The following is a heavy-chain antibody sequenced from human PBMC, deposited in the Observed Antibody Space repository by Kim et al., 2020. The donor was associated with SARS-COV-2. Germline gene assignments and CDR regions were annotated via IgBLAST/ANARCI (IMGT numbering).Heavy chain of an antibody. J-gene: IGHJ5*02. CDR2: IYSSGST. V-gene: IGHV4-61*02. Sequence: SETLSLTCTVSGDSIIRGSDYWSWIRQPAGKGLEWIGRIYSSGSTYYNPSLSSRVTVSLDASKNQFSLKVSSVTAADTGVYYCARASWQFNNGPWFEPWGQRTRVIVSS. D-gene: IGHD1-20*01. CDR1: GDSIIRGSDY. CDR3: ARASWQFNNGPWFEP.